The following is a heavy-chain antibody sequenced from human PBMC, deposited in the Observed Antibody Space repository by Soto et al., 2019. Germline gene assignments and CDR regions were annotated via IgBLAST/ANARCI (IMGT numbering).Heavy chain of an antibody. CDR1: GGSISSYY. V-gene: IGHV4-4*07. CDR3: ARAYPYYYDSSGYWNWFDP. Sequence: SETLSLTCTVSGGSISSYYWSWIRQPAGKGLEWIGRIYTSGSTNYNPSLKSRVTMPVDTSKNQFSLKLSSVTAADTAVYYCARAYPYYYDSSGYWNWFDPWGQGTLVTAPQ. CDR2: IYTSGST. J-gene: IGHJ5*02. D-gene: IGHD3-22*01.